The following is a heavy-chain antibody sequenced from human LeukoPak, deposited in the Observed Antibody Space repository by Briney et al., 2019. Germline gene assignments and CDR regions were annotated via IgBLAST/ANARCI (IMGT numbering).Heavy chain of an antibody. CDR1: GGSISSYY. CDR2: IYYSGTT. V-gene: IGHV4-59*08. Sequence: PSETLSLTCTVSGGSISSYYWNWIRQPPGKGLEWIGYIYYSGTTNYNPSLKSRVTISVDTSKNQFSLKLSSVTAADTAVYYCARQKYYYDSSGYYYGGYFDLWGRGTLVTVSS. J-gene: IGHJ2*01. CDR3: ARQKYYYDSSGYYYGGYFDL. D-gene: IGHD3-22*01.